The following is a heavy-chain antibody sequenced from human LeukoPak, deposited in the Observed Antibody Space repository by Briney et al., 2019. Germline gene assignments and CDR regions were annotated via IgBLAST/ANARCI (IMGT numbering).Heavy chain of an antibody. D-gene: IGHD4-17*01. J-gene: IGHJ5*02. CDR2: INPIFGTP. Sequence: SVKVSCKASGGTFSSCGISWVRQAPGQGLEWIGGINPIFGTPFYALRFQGRVTITMDVSTSTAYIELGSLRSEDPAVYYCSRSQTCGDSSWSLFDPWGEGALVTVSS. CDR1: GGTFSSCG. CDR3: SRSQTCGDSSWSLFDP. V-gene: IGHV1-69*05.